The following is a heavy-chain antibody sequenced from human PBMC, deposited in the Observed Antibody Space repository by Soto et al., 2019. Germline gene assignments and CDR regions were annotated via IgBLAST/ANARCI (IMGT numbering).Heavy chain of an antibody. CDR3: ARERIGSGWYPTY. V-gene: IGHV3-48*03. CDR2: ISSSGSTI. D-gene: IGHD6-19*01. CDR1: GFTFSSYE. Sequence: WGSLRLSCAASGFTFSSYEMNWVRQAPGKGLEWVSYISSSGSTIYYADSVKGRFTISRDNAKNSLYLQMNSLRAEDTAVYYCARERIGSGWYPTYWGQGTLVTVSS. J-gene: IGHJ4*02.